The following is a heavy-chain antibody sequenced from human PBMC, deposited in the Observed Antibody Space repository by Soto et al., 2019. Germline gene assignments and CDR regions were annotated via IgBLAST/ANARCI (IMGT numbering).Heavy chain of an antibody. CDR3: ARVYDLRGGMNV. Sequence: ASVKVYCKASGYTCTNYAMHWVRQAPGQRLEWIRWINAGNGNTKYSQKFQGRVTINRDTSASTAYMELSSMRFEDTAMNYCARVYDLRGGMNVGGQVTTFTV. J-gene: IGHJ6*02. D-gene: IGHD3-3*01. V-gene: IGHV1-3*01. CDR2: INAGNGNT. CDR1: GYTCTNYA.